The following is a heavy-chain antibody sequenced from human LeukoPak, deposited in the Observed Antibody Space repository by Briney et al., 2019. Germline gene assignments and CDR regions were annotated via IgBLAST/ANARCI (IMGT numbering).Heavy chain of an antibody. V-gene: IGHV3-9*01. CDR3: AKADYISGWYYFDD. D-gene: IGHD6-13*01. J-gene: IGHJ4*02. Sequence: GGSLRLSCAASGFTFGDYAMHWGRQAPGKGLEWVSGISWNSGSIGYADSVKGRFTISRDNAKNSLYLQMNSLRFEDTALYYCAKADYISGWYYFDDWGQGTLVTVSS. CDR1: GFTFGDYA. CDR2: ISWNSGSI.